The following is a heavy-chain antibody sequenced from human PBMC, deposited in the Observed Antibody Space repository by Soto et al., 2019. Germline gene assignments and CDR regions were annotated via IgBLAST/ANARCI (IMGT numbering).Heavy chain of an antibody. D-gene: IGHD3-3*01. Sequence: GGSLRLSCAASGFTFSSYGMHWVRQAPGKGLEWVAVIWYDGSNKYYADSVKGRFTISRDNSKNTLYLQMNSLRAEDTAVYYCARETHTTIFGVVWYNWFDPWGQGTLVTVSS. V-gene: IGHV3-33*01. CDR2: IWYDGSNK. J-gene: IGHJ5*02. CDR3: ARETHTTIFGVVWYNWFDP. CDR1: GFTFSSYG.